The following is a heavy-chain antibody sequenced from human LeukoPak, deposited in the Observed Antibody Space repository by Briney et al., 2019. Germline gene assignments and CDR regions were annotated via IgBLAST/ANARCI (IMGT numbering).Heavy chain of an antibody. V-gene: IGHV3-21*01. D-gene: IGHD2-15*01. CDR3: ARAPGVGLGFDY. CDR1: GITFSTYS. J-gene: IGHJ4*02. CDR2: ISRSSGYI. Sequence: AGGSLRLSCAASGITFSTYSMNWVRQAPGKGLEWVSSISRSSGYIYYADSVKGRFTISRDNAKNSLYLQMNSLRAEDTAVYYCARAPGVGLGFDYWGQGTLVTVSS.